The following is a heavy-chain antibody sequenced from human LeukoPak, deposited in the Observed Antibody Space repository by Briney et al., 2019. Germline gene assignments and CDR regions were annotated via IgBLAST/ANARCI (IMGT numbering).Heavy chain of an antibody. CDR3: ARQRQGTFDY. Sequence: PGGSLRLSCAASGFTFSSYEMNWVRQAPGKGLEWVSYISSSGSTIYYADSVKGRFTISRDNAKNSLYLQMNSLRVEDTAVYYCARQRQGTFDYWGQGTLVTVSS. CDR2: ISSSGSTI. V-gene: IGHV3-48*03. J-gene: IGHJ4*02. CDR1: GFTFSSYE. D-gene: IGHD3-10*01.